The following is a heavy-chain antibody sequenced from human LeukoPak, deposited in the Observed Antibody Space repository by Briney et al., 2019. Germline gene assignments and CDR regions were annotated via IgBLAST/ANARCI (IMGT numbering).Heavy chain of an antibody. J-gene: IGHJ4*02. CDR3: ARDRGDDSSGYYKFDY. CDR2: ISAYNGNT. Sequence: GASVKVSCKASGYTFTSYDINWVRQAPGQGLERMGWISAYNGNTNYAQKLQGRVTMTTDTSTSTAYMELRSLRSDDTAVYYCARDRGDDSSGYYKFDYWGQGTLVTVSS. V-gene: IGHV1-18*01. CDR1: GYTFTSYD. D-gene: IGHD3-22*01.